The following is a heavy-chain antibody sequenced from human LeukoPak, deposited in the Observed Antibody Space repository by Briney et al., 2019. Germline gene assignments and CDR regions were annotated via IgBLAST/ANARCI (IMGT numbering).Heavy chain of an antibody. Sequence: SETLSLTCTVSGGSISSYYWSWIRQPAGKGLEWIGHMYTSGTTNYNPSLKSRVTMSVDTSKNQFSLKLSSVTAADTAVYYCARSSGRSPNRDYMDVWGKGTTVTISS. J-gene: IGHJ6*03. CDR2: MYTSGTT. CDR3: ARSSGRSPNRDYMDV. CDR1: GGSISSYY. D-gene: IGHD1-14*01. V-gene: IGHV4-4*07.